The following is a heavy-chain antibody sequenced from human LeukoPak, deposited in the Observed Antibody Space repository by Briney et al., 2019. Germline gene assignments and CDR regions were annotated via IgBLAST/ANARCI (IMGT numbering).Heavy chain of an antibody. CDR1: GFSVGTNY. D-gene: IGHD2-15*01. V-gene: IGHV3-53*01. J-gene: IGHJ3*02. CDR2: IYSGDDS. CDR3: ARDTGSGYCSGGRCRGAFDI. Sequence: GGSLRLSCAASGFSVGTNYMTWVRQAPGKGLEWVSVIYSGDDSYYADSVKGRFTISRDTPKNTLYLQMNSLRAEDTAVCYCARDTGSGYCSGGRCRGAFDIWGQGTMVTVSS.